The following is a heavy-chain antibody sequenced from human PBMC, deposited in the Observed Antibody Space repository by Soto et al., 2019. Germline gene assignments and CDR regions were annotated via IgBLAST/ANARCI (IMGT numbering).Heavy chain of an antibody. CDR1: GYTFTSYY. CDR2: INPSGGST. J-gene: IGHJ5*02. D-gene: IGHD1-26*01. V-gene: IGHV1-46*01. CDR3: ARAIPNRSEGLVGFDP. Sequence: ASVKVSCKASGYTFTSYYMHWVRQAPGQGLEWMGIINPSGGSTSYAQKFQGRVTMTRDTSTSTVYMELSSLRSEDTAVYYCARAIPNRSEGLVGFDPWGQGTLVTVSS.